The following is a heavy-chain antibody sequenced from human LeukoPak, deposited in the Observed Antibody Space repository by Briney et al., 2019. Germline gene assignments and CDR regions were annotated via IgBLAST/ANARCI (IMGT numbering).Heavy chain of an antibody. J-gene: IGHJ4*02. V-gene: IGHV5-51*01. D-gene: IGHD5-24*01. CDR3: ARQGQRWLPSV. CDR2: INPGDSDV. Sequence: GESLKISCQGFGYSFTNYWIGWVRQMPGKGLEWMGIINPGDSDVRYSPSFQGQATISADKSISTAYLQWSSLKASDTAMYYCARQGQRWLPSVWGQGTLVTVS. CDR1: GYSFTNYW.